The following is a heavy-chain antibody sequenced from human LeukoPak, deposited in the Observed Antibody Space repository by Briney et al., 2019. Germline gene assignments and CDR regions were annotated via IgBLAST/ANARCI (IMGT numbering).Heavy chain of an antibody. D-gene: IGHD3-22*01. Sequence: PGGSLRLSCAASGFTFSSYAMSWVRQAPGKGLEWVPAISGSGGSTYYADSVKGRFTISRDNSKNTLYLQMNSLRAEDTAVYYCAKDPFHYDSSGYYFDYWGQGTLVTVSS. CDR1: GFTFSSYA. V-gene: IGHV3-23*01. CDR3: AKDPFHYDSSGYYFDY. CDR2: ISGSGGST. J-gene: IGHJ4*02.